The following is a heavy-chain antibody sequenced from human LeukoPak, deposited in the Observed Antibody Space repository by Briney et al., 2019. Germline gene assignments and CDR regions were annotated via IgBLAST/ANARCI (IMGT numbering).Heavy chain of an antibody. CDR1: GGTFSSYA. Sequence: SVKVSCKASGGTFSSYAISWVRQAPGQGLEWMGGIIPIFGTANYAQKFQGRVTITADKSTSTAYMELSSLRSEDTAVYYCARNTAMPMRYYYYMDVWGKGTTVTVSS. J-gene: IGHJ6*03. CDR3: ARNTAMPMRYYYYMDV. V-gene: IGHV1-69*06. CDR2: IIPIFGTA. D-gene: IGHD5-18*01.